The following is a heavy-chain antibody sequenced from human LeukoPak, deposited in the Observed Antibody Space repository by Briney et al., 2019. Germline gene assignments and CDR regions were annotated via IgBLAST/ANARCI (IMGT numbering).Heavy chain of an antibody. CDR1: GGTFTSYA. CDR2: LIPIFGTA. V-gene: IGHV1-69*06. D-gene: IGHD4/OR15-4a*01. CDR3: ARDAHSSIHLVLYGMDV. J-gene: IGHJ6*04. Sequence: AAAKVSSKASGGTFTSYAISRGRHALGPGLEWKWGLIPIFGTANYAQKSQGRVTITADKSTSTTYMELRSLKSKDTAVYYCARDAHSSIHLVLYGMDVWGKGTTVTVSS.